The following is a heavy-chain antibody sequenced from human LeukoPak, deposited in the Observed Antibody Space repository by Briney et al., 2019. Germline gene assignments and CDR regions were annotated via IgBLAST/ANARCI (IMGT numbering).Heavy chain of an antibody. V-gene: IGHV4-59*01. Sequence: SETLSLTCTVSYGSINYYLWSWIRQPPGKGLEWIGYIYYSGSTNYNPSLKSRVTISVDTSKNQFSLKLSSVTAADTAVYYCARYPATITDDYYYYYMDVWGKGTTVTVSS. J-gene: IGHJ6*03. D-gene: IGHD5-12*01. CDR1: YGSINYYL. CDR3: ARYPATITDDYYYYYMDV. CDR2: IYYSGST.